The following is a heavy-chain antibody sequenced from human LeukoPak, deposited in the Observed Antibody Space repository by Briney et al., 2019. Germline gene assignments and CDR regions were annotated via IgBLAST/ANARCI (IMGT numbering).Heavy chain of an antibody. J-gene: IGHJ5*02. D-gene: IGHD4-11*01. CDR2: ISGGGGTT. CDR1: GFIFSEYA. Sequence: AGGSLRLSCAASGFIFSEYAMNWVRQAPGKGLEWVSAISGGGGTTHYADSVKGRFAVSRDNYKNILYLQMTNLRHEDTALYYCAKDRYSNYGNWFDPWGQGTQVTVIS. CDR3: AKDRYSNYGNWFDP. V-gene: IGHV3-23*01.